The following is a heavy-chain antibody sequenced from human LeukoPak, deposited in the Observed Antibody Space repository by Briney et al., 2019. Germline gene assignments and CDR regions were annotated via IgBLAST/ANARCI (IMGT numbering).Heavy chain of an antibody. D-gene: IGHD1-14*01. J-gene: IGHJ5*02. CDR1: GYSFTNYW. Sequence: PGESLKISCKGSGYSFTNYWISWVRQMPGKGLEWLGKINPSDSYTNYNPSFQGHVTISADKSISTVSLQWNSLQASDTAMYYCARHRGHNWFDPWGQGTLVTVSS. CDR2: INPSDSYT. V-gene: IGHV5-10-1*01. CDR3: ARHRGHNWFDP.